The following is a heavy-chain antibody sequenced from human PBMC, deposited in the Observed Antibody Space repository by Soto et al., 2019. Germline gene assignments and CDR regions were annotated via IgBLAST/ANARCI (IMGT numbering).Heavy chain of an antibody. D-gene: IGHD5-12*01. Sequence: GGSLRLSCAASGFTFSGYWMHWVRQAPGKGLVWVSRINSDGSSTNYADSVKGRFTISRDNAKNTLYLQMDSLRAEDTAVYYCARADSGYAHGYYYYGMDVWGQGTTVTV. CDR3: ARADSGYAHGYYYYGMDV. J-gene: IGHJ6*02. CDR2: INSDGSST. CDR1: GFTFSGYW. V-gene: IGHV3-74*01.